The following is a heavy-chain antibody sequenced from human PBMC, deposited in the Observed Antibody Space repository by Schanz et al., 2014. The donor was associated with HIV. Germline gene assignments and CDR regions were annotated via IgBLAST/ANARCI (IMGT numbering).Heavy chain of an antibody. J-gene: IGHJ4*02. CDR3: AKMARSVAANTNFDY. CDR2: ISGSGVST. CDR1: GLTFSDYA. Sequence: EQLVESGGGVVQPGRSLRLSCAASGLTFSDYAMTWVRQAPGKGLEWVSSISGSGVSTFYAGSVKGRFAISRDKSKNTLYLQMNSLRVEDTAVYYCAKMARSVAANTNFDYWGQGTLVTVSS. V-gene: IGHV3-23*04. D-gene: IGHD6-19*01.